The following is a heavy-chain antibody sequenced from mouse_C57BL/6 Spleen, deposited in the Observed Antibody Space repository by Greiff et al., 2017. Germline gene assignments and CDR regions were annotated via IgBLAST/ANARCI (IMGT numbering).Heavy chain of an antibody. CDR2: INPSSGYT. CDR1: GYTFTSYW. Sequence: VQLQQSGAELAKPGASVKLSCKASGYTFTSYWMPWVKQRPGQGLEWIGYINPSSGYTKYNQKFKDKATLTADKSSSTAYMQLSSLTYEDSAVYYCASLYDYDMYYFDYWGQGTTLTVSS. J-gene: IGHJ2*01. CDR3: ASLYDYDMYYFDY. D-gene: IGHD2-4*01. V-gene: IGHV1-7*01.